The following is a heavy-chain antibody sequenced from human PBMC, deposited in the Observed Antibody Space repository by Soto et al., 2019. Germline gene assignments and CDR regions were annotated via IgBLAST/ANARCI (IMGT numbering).Heavy chain of an antibody. Sequence: SETLSLTCTVSGGSVSSGSYYWSWIRQPPGKRLEWIGYIYYSGSTNYNPSLKSRVTISVDTSKNQFSLKLSSVTAADTAMYYCARATGASLYFDYWGQGTLVTVSS. V-gene: IGHV4-61*01. D-gene: IGHD7-27*01. J-gene: IGHJ4*02. CDR3: ARATGASLYFDY. CDR2: IYYSGST. CDR1: GGSVSSGSYY.